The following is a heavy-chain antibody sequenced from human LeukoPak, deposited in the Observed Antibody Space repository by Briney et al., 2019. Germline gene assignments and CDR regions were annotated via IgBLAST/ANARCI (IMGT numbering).Heavy chain of an antibody. CDR2: INPNSGAT. CDR1: GYAFTVYF. D-gene: IGHD1-26*01. CDR3: AKIGSSHDFDY. Sequence: ASVKVSCKASGYAFTVYFIDWVRQTPGQGLEWMGRINPNSGATDYAQKFQGRVTMTRDTSISTAYMELSSLKSDDTAVYYCAKIGSSHDFDYWGQGTLITVSS. V-gene: IGHV1-2*06. J-gene: IGHJ4*02.